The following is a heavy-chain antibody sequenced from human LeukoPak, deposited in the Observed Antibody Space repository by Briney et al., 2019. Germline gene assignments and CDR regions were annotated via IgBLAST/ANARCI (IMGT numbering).Heavy chain of an antibody. J-gene: IGHJ3*02. CDR3: ATAAIDSSGYGDAFDI. CDR1: GYTFTSYG. CDR2: ISAYNGNT. Sequence: ASVKVSCKASGYTFTSYGISWVRQAPGQGLEWMGWISAYNGNTNYAQKLQGRVTMTTDTSTSTAYMELRSLRSDDTAVYYCATAAIDSSGYGDAFDIWGQGTMVTVSS. D-gene: IGHD3-22*01. V-gene: IGHV1-18*01.